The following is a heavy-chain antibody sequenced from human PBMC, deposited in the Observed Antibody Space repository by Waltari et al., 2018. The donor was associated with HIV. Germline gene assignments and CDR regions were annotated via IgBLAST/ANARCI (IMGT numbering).Heavy chain of an antibody. Sequence: EVQLVESGGGLVKPGGSMRLSCAASGFTVSRNYMSWVRQAPGKGLEWVSVIYSGGSTYYADSVKGRFTISRDNSKNTLYLQMNSLRAEDTAVYYCASIAYCGGDCYPRGMDVWGQGTTVTVSS. J-gene: IGHJ6*02. V-gene: IGHV3-66*01. CDR1: GFTVSRNY. CDR2: IYSGGST. CDR3: ASIAYCGGDCYPRGMDV. D-gene: IGHD2-21*02.